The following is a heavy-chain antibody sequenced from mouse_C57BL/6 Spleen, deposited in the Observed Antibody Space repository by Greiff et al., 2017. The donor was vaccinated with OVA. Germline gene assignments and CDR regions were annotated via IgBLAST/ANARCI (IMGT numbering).Heavy chain of an antibody. CDR1: GFTFNTYA. J-gene: IGHJ4*01. CDR3: VRVYSNYVYAMDY. CDR2: ISSKSSNYAT. V-gene: IGHV10-3*01. Sequence: EVQLVESGGGLVQPKGSLKLSCAASGFTFNTYAMHWVRQAPGTGLEWVARISSKSSNYATYYADSVQDQFTISRDDSQSMLYLQMNNLKTEDTAMYYGVRVYSNYVYAMDYWGQGTSVTVSS. D-gene: IGHD2-5*01.